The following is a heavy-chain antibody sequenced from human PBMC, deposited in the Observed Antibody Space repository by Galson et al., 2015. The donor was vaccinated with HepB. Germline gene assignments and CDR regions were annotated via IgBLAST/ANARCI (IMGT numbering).Heavy chain of an antibody. Sequence: SLRLSCAASGFTFDSYRMNWVRQAPGKGLEWVSSISGSGRSIDYADSLEGRFTISRDNAKKSLDLQMSSLTAEDTAVYYCARVGGSVWLGGHFYYGLDVWGQGTTVTVSS. D-gene: IGHD3-10*01. CDR2: ISGSGRSI. CDR3: ARVGGSVWLGGHFYYGLDV. CDR1: GFTFDSYR. V-gene: IGHV3-21*01. J-gene: IGHJ6*02.